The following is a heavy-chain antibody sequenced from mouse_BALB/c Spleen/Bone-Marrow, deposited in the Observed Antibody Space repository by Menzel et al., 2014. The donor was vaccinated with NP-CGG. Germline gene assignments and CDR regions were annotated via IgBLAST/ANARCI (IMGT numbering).Heavy chain of an antibody. CDR2: INPDSSTI. J-gene: IGHJ4*01. V-gene: IGHV4-1*02. Sequence: EVKVEESGGGLVQPGGSLKLSCAASGFDFSRYWMSWVRQAPGKGLEWIGEINPDSSTINYTPSLKDKFIISRDNAKNTLYLQMCKVRSEDTALYYCARLGYYGAMDYWGQGTSVTVSS. CDR3: ARLGYYGAMDY. D-gene: IGHD1-1*01. CDR1: GFDFSRYW.